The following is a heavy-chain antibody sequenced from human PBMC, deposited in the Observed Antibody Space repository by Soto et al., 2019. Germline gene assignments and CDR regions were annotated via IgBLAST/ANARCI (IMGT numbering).Heavy chain of an antibody. D-gene: IGHD5-12*01. J-gene: IGHJ3*02. CDR2: IYYSGST. CDR1: GGSISSYY. V-gene: IGHV4-59*01. CDR3: ARGVNIVAAVAFDI. Sequence: SETLSLTCTVSGGSISSYYWSWIRQPPGKGLEWIGYIYYSGSTNYNPSLKSRVTISVDTSKNQFSLKLSSVTAADTAVYYCARGVNIVAAVAFDIWGQGTMVT.